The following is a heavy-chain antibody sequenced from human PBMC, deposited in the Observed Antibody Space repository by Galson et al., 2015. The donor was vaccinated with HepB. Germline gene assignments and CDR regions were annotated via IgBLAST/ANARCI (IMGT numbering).Heavy chain of an antibody. D-gene: IGHD3-10*01. V-gene: IGHV4-38-2*02. CDR2: IYHSGST. CDR3: ARDYYGSGSYYAPPADAFDI. J-gene: IGHJ3*02. Sequence: SETLSLTCTVSGSSISSGYYWGWIRQPPGKGLEWIGSIYHSGSTYYNPSLKSRVTISVDTSKNQFSLKLSSVTAADTAVYYCARDYYGSGSYYAPPADAFDIWGQGTMVTVSS. CDR1: GSSISSGYY.